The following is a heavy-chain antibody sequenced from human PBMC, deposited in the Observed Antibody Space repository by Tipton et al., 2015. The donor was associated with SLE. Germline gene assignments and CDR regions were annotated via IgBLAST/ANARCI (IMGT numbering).Heavy chain of an antibody. CDR2: IWYDGSNK. CDR1: GFTFSSYG. Sequence: SLRLSCAASGFTFSSYGMHWVRQAPGKGLEWVAVIWYDGSNKYYADSVKGRFTISRDNSKNTLYLQMNSLRAEDTAVYYCARGTGTTVTTTWFDPWGQGTLVTVSS. V-gene: IGHV3-33*01. CDR3: ARGTGTTVTTTWFDP. J-gene: IGHJ5*02. D-gene: IGHD4-17*01.